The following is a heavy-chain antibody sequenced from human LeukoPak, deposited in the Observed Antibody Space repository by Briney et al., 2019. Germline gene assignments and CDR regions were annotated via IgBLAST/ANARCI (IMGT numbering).Heavy chain of an antibody. V-gene: IGHV3-30*02. Sequence: GGSLRLSCAASGFTFSSYAMSWVRQAPGKGLEWVAFIRYDGSNKYYADSVKGRFTISRDNSKNTLYLQMNSLRAEDTAVYYCATCPVTTWWFDPWGQGTLVTVSS. CDR2: IRYDGSNK. CDR3: ATCPVTTWWFDP. CDR1: GFTFSSYA. J-gene: IGHJ5*02. D-gene: IGHD4-17*01.